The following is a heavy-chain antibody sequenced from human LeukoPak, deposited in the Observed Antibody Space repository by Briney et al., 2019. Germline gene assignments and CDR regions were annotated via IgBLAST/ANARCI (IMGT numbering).Heavy chain of an antibody. CDR1: GGTFSSYA. V-gene: IGHV1-69*01. CDR3: ARGGLAVAGTQYFDN. J-gene: IGHJ4*02. CDR2: IIPIFGTA. Sequence: GASVKVSCKASGGTFSSYAISWVRQAPGQGLEWMGGIIPIFGTANYAQKFQGRVTITADESTSTAYMELSSLRSEDTAVYYCARGGLAVAGTQYFDNWGQGTLVTVSS. D-gene: IGHD6-19*01.